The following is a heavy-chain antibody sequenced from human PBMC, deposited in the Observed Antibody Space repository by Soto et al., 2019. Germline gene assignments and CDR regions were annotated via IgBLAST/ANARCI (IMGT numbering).Heavy chain of an antibody. J-gene: IGHJ5*02. CDR3: ARNAYYDFWSGYYGRPSWFDP. D-gene: IGHD3-3*01. V-gene: IGHV4-39*07. Sequence: PAETLSLTCTVSGGTIRSSNYYWSWIRQPPGKGLEWIGEINHSGSTNYNPSLKSRVTISVDTSKNQFSLKLSSVTAADTAVYYCARNAYYDFWSGYYGRPSWFDPWGQGTLVTVSS. CDR1: GGTIRSSNYY. CDR2: INHSGST.